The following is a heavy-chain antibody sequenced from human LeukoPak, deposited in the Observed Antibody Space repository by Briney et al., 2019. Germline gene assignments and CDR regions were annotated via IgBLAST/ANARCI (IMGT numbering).Heavy chain of an antibody. J-gene: IGHJ4*02. Sequence: PSETLSLTCTVSGGSISSGSYYWSWIRQPAGKGLEWIGRIYTSGSTNYNPSLKSRVTISVDTSKNQFSLKLSSVTAAGTAVYYCARQYYYDSSGYLGPFDYWGQGTLVTVSS. V-gene: IGHV4-61*02. CDR3: ARQYYYDSSGYLGPFDY. CDR1: GGSISSGSYY. CDR2: IYTSGST. D-gene: IGHD3-22*01.